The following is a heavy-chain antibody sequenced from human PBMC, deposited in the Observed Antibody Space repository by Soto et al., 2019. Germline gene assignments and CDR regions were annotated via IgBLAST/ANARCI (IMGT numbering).Heavy chain of an antibody. V-gene: IGHV4-59*12. CDR3: ARDASSNIAAGTRFDP. Sequence: SETLSLTCTVSGGSISSYYWSWIRQPPGKGLEWIGYIYYSGSTNYNPSLKSRFTISRDSAKNSVYLQMNSLRAEGTAVYYCARDASSNIAAGTRFDPWGQGILVTVSS. D-gene: IGHD6-13*01. CDR1: GGSISSYY. J-gene: IGHJ5*02. CDR2: IYYSGST.